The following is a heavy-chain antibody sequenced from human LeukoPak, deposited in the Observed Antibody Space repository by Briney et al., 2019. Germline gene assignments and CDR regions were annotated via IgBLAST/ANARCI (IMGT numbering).Heavy chain of an antibody. CDR2: IYASGST. J-gene: IGHJ6*03. D-gene: IGHD5-12*01. CDR1: GGPISSYF. V-gene: IGHV4-4*07. CDR3: AKDVVDHIYYYYYMDV. Sequence: PSETLSLTHTVCGGPISSYFWSWLGQPAGKGLEWIGRIYASGSTNYNPSLKSRVTMSVDTSKNQFSLKLGSVTAADTAVYYCAKDVVDHIYYYYYMDVWGKGTTVTVSS.